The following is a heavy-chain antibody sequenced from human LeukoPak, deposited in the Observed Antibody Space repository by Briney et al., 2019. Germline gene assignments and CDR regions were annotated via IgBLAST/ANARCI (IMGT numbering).Heavy chain of an antibody. CDR1: GGSISSYY. V-gene: IGHV4-59*08. J-gene: IGHJ4*02. CDR2: IYYSGST. D-gene: IGHD4-17*01. CDR3: RTVTHGGGAFDY. Sequence: SETLSLTCTVSGGSISSYYWSWIRQPPGKGLEWIGYIYYSGSTNYDPSLKSRVTISVDTSKNQFSLKLSSVTAADTAVYYCRTVTHGGGAFDYWGQGTLVTVSS.